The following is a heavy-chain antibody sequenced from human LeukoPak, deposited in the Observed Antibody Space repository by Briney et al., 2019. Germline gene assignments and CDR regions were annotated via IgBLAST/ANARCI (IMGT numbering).Heavy chain of an antibody. CDR2: ISGSGGST. CDR1: GFTFSSYG. D-gene: IGHD2-15*01. Sequence: GGTLRLSCAASGFTFSSYGMSWVRQAPGKGLEWVSAISGSGGSTYYADSVKGRFTISRDNSKNTLYLQMNSLRAEDTAVHYCARRDIVVIVSASDYWGQGTLVTVSS. V-gene: IGHV3-23*01. CDR3: ARRDIVVIVSASDY. J-gene: IGHJ4*02.